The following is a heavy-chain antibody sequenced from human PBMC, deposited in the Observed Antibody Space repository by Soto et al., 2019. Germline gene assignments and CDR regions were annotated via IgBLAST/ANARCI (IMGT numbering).Heavy chain of an antibody. D-gene: IGHD5-12*01. CDR3: ARGLPSRGYSGGFDP. J-gene: IGHJ5*02. CDR1: GGSISSGGYY. CDR2: IYYSGST. V-gene: IGHV4-31*03. Sequence: SETLSLTCTVSGGSISSGGYYWSWIRQHPGKGLEWIGYIYYSGSTYYNPSLKSRVTISVDTSKNQFSLKLSSVTAADTAVYYCARGLPSRGYSGGFDPWGQGTLVTVSS.